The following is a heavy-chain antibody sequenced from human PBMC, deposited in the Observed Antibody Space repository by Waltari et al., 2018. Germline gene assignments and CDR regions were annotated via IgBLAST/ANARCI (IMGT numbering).Heavy chain of an antibody. CDR1: GGSISSGSYY. CDR2: IYTSGST. D-gene: IGHD6-6*01. CDR3: ARSSSSYLYHSDY. Sequence: QVQLQESGPGLVKPSQTLSLTCTVSGGSISSGSYYWSWIRQPAGKGLEWIGRIYTSGSTNYNPSLKSRVTRSVDTSKNQFSLKLSSVTAADTAVYYCARSSSSYLYHSDYWGQGTLVTVSS. V-gene: IGHV4-61*02. J-gene: IGHJ4*02.